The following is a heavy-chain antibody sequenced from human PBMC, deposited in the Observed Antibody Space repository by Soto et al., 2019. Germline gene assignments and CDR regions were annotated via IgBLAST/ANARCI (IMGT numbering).Heavy chain of an antibody. J-gene: IGHJ5*01. CDR3: ARWTMVRGAGWGETLINNCFDV. CDR2: ISNTGRST. D-gene: IGHD3-10*01. V-gene: IGHV3-23*05. CDR1: GFAFSNHA. Sequence: EVQLMESGGDLVQPGGSLRLSCAASGFAFSNHAMIWVRQAPGTGLEWVSAISNTGRSTFYADSVKGRFTVSRDNIRDTLYLQMTSLREDDSAVYFCARWTMVRGAGWGETLINNCFDVWGHGTRVNVSS.